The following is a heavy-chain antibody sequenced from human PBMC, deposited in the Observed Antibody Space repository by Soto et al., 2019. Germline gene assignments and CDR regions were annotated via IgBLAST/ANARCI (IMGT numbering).Heavy chain of an antibody. J-gene: IGHJ4*02. D-gene: IGHD1-1*01. V-gene: IGHV3-48*01. CDR1: GFTFSSYS. CDR3: ARDRDWNDPFFDY. Sequence: GSLRLSCAASGFTFSSYSMNWVRQAPGKGLEWVSYISSSSSTIYYADSVKGRFTISRDNAKNSLYLQMNSLRAEDTAVYYCARDRDWNDPFFDYWGQGTLVTVSS. CDR2: ISSSSSTI.